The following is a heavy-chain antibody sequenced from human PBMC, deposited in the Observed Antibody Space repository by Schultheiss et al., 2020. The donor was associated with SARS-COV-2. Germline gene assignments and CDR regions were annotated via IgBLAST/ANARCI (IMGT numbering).Heavy chain of an antibody. J-gene: IGHJ5*02. V-gene: IGHV3-33*08. Sequence: GGSLRLSCAASGFTFSSYAMHWVRQAPGKGLEWVAVIWYDGSNKYYADSVKGRFTISRDNAKNSLYLQMNSLRDEDTAVYYCQASIAAAGTTNWFDPWGQGTLVTVSS. CDR2: IWYDGSNK. CDR1: GFTFSSYA. CDR3: QASIAAAGTTNWFDP. D-gene: IGHD6-13*01.